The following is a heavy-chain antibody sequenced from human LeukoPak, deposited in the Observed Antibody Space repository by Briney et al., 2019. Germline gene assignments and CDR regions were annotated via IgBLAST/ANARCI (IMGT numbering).Heavy chain of an antibody. CDR2: IYYSGST. J-gene: IGHJ4*02. Sequence: SGTLSLTCTVSGGSISSYYWSWIRQPPGKGLEWIGYIYYSGSTNYNPSLKSRVTISVDTSKNQLSLKLSSVTAADTAVYYCARDRGYSYGIDYWGQGTLVTVSS. D-gene: IGHD5-18*01. V-gene: IGHV4-59*01. CDR3: ARDRGYSYGIDY. CDR1: GGSISSYY.